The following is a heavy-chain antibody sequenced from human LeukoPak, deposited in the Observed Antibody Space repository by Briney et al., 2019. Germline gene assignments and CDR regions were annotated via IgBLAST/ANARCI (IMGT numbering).Heavy chain of an antibody. J-gene: IGHJ4*02. CDR2: IIPILGIA. CDR3: ARGGDHYYDSSGPQGY. CDR1: GGTFSSYT. D-gene: IGHD3-22*01. V-gene: IGHV1-69*02. Sequence: SVKVSCKASGGTFSSYTISWVRQAPGQGLEWMGRIIPILGIANYAQKFQGRVTITADKSTSTAYMELSSLRSEDTAVYYCARGGDHYYDSSGPQGYWGQGTLVTVSS.